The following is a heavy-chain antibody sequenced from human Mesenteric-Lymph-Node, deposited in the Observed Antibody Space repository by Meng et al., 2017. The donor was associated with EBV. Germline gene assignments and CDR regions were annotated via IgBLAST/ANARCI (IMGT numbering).Heavy chain of an antibody. D-gene: IGHD5-12*01. CDR2: IYYSGAT. J-gene: IGHJ5*02. V-gene: IGHV4-59*01. Sequence: MHLQEPGPVLVTPSQTLPLTCSVSGGSISTYYWNWLRQPPGKGLEWIGYIYYSGATNYNPSLKSRVTISVDTSKNQFSLKLSSVTAADTAVYYCVRELGSGYSGYHFVNVANNWFDPWGQGTLVTVSS. CDR1: GGSISTYY. CDR3: VRELGSGYSGYHFVNVANNWFDP.